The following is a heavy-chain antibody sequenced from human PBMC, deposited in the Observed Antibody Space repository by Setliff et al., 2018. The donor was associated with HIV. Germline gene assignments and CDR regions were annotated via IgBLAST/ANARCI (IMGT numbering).Heavy chain of an antibody. CDR2: VITILDIT. J-gene: IGHJ6*02. V-gene: IGHV1-69*10. CDR1: GGTSNTYA. D-gene: IGHD4-4*01. CDR3: AGSAHSYSYMGYYYHTMDV. Sequence: SVKVSCKASGGTSNTYAINWVRQAPGQGLEWMGQVITILDITSYAQKFQGRVTITADESTNTMYMELSSLRSDDTAVYYCAGSAHSYSYMGYYYHTMDVWGQGTTVTVSS.